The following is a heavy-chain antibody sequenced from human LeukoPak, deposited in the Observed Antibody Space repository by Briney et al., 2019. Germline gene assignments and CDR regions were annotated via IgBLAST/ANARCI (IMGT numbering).Heavy chain of an antibody. CDR2: ISSSSSYI. D-gene: IGHD6-6*01. V-gene: IGHV3-21*01. Sequence: PGGSLRLSCAASGFTFSSYSMNWVRQAPGKGLEWVSSISSSSSYIYYADSVKGRFTISRDNAKNSLYLQMNSLRAEDTAVYYCARDLRLGYSSSSENAAGDAFDIWGQGTMVTVSS. J-gene: IGHJ3*02. CDR1: GFTFSSYS. CDR3: ARDLRLGYSSSSENAAGDAFDI.